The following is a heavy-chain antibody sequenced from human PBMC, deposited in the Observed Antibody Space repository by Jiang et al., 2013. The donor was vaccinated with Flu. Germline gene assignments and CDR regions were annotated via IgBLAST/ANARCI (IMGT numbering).Heavy chain of an antibody. CDR2: ISAYNGNT. CDR1: GYTFTSYG. V-gene: IGHV1-18*01. Sequence: KASGYTFTSYGISWVRQAPGQGLEWMGWISAYNGNTNYAQKLQGRVTMTTDTSTSTAYMELRSLRSDDTAVYYCARDLISAGYGDYDSAFDIWGQGTMVTVSS. CDR3: ARDLISAGYGDYDSAFDI. J-gene: IGHJ3*02. D-gene: IGHD4-17*01.